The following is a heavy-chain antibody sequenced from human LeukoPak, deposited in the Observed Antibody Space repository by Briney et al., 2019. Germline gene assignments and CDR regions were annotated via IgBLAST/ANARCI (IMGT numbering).Heavy chain of an antibody. Sequence: ASVKVSCKASGYTFTSYGISWVRQAPGQGLEWMGWISAYNGNTNYAQKLQGRVTMTTDTSTSTAYMELRSLRSDDTAVYYCARELVTTVTTVGAFDIWGQGTMVTVSS. CDR2: ISAYNGNT. CDR1: GYTFTSYG. CDR3: ARELVTTVTTVGAFDI. V-gene: IGHV1-18*01. D-gene: IGHD4-17*01. J-gene: IGHJ3*02.